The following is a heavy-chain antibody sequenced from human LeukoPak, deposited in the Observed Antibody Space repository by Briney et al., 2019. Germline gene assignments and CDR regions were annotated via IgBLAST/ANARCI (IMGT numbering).Heavy chain of an antibody. CDR1: GGSISSGGYY. CDR2: IYYSGST. D-gene: IGHD2-15*01. V-gene: IGHV4-31*03. CDR3: AGSEAAQRMWFDC. Sequence: PSQTLSLTCTVSGGSISSGGYYWSWIRQHPGKGLEWIGYIYYSGSTYYNPSLKSRVTISVDTSKNQFSLKLSSVTAADTAVYYCAGSEAAQRMWFDCWGQGTLVTVSS. J-gene: IGHJ4*02.